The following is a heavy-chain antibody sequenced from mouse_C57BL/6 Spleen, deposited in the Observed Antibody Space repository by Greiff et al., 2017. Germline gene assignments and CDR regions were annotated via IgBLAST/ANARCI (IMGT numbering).Heavy chain of an antibody. CDR2: IDPETGGT. Sequence: VKLMESGAELVRPGASVTLSCKASGYTFTDYEMHWVKQTPVHGLEWIGAIDPETGGTAYNQKFKGKAILTADKSSSPAYMELRSLTSEASAVYYGTRRAWLAYWGQGTLVTVSA. V-gene: IGHV1-15*01. CDR3: TRRAWLAY. J-gene: IGHJ3*01. CDR1: GYTFTDYE.